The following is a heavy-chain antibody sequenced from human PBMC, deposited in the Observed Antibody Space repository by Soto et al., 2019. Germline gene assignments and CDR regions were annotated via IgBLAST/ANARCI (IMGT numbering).Heavy chain of an antibody. D-gene: IGHD3-10*01. V-gene: IGHV4-59*01. CDR3: AGRRYYYGSGRMGWFDP. J-gene: IGHJ5*02. CDR1: GGSISSYY. Sequence: ETLSLTCTVSGGSISSYYWSWIRQPPGKGLEWIGYIYYSGSTNYNPSLKSRVTISVDTSKNQFSLKLSSVTAADTAVYYCAGRRYYYGSGRMGWFDPWGQGTLVTVSS. CDR2: IYYSGST.